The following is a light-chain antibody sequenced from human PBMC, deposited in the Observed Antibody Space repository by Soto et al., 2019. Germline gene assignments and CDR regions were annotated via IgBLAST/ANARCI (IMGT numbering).Light chain of an antibody. CDR1: SSDVGAYNY. V-gene: IGLV2-8*01. CDR2: EVS. J-gene: IGLJ1*01. CDR3: SSYAGSNTYV. Sequence: QSALTHPPSASGYPGQSVTISCTGTSSDVGAYNYVSWYQQHPGKGPKLMIYEVSKRPSGVPDRFSGSKSGNTASLTVSGLQAEDETDYYCSSYAGSNTYVFGTGTQLTVL.